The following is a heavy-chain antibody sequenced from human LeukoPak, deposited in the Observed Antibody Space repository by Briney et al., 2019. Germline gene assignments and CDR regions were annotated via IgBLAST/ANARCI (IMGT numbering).Heavy chain of an antibody. D-gene: IGHD6-19*01. V-gene: IGHV4-59*01. CDR3: ARAEGSGWPFDY. CDR1: GGPISSYY. Sequence: PSETLSLTCTVSGGPISSYYWSWIRQPPGKGLEWIGYIYYSGSTNYNPSFKSRVTISVDTSKNQFSLKLSSVTAADTAVYYCARAEGSGWPFDYWGQGTLVTVSS. CDR2: IYYSGST. J-gene: IGHJ4*02.